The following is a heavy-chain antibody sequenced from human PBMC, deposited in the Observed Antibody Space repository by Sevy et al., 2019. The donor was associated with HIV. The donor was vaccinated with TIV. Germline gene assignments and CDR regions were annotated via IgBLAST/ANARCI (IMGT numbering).Heavy chain of an antibody. J-gene: IGHJ6*02. Sequence: ASVKVSCKASGYTFTGYYMHWVRQAPGQGLEWMGWINPNSGGTNYAQKFQGRVTMTRDTSISTAYMELGRLRSDDTAVYYCARDTSHCTNGVCYYYGMDVWGQGTTVTVSS. CDR3: ARDTSHCTNGVCYYYGMDV. CDR1: GYTFTGYY. V-gene: IGHV1-2*02. D-gene: IGHD2-8*01. CDR2: INPNSGGT.